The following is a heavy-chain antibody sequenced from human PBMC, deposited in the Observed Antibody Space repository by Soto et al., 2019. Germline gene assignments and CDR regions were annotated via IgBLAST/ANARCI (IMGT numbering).Heavy chain of an antibody. D-gene: IGHD3-3*01. CDR3: AEGEWSLDY. V-gene: IGHV3-21*01. CDR2: ISSISSYI. J-gene: IGHJ4*02. Sequence: PGGSLRLSCAASGFTFSSYSMNWVRQAPGKGLEWVSSISSISSYIYYAYSVKGRFTISRDNAKNSLYLQMNSLRAEDTAVYYCAEGEWSLDYWGQGTLVTVSS. CDR1: GFTFSSYS.